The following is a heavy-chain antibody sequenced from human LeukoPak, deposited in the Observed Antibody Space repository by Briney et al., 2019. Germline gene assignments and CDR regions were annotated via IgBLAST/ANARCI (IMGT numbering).Heavy chain of an antibody. CDR1: GYTFTGYY. CDR3: ARGRSTTGTFFIY. D-gene: IGHD1-1*01. CDR2: INPNSGGT. J-gene: IGHJ4*02. Sequence: ASVTVSFKASGYTFTGYYMHWVRQAPGQGLEWMGWINPNSGGTNYAQKFQGRVTMTRDTSISTAYMELSRLRSDDTAVYYCARGRSTTGTFFIYWGQGTLVTVSS. V-gene: IGHV1-2*02.